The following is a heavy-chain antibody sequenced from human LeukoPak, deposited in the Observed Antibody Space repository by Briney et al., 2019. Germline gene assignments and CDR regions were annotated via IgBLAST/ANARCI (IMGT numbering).Heavy chain of an antibody. CDR3: AKDRCFVY. CDR1: GFTFSRYG. J-gene: IGHJ4*02. CDR2: ISYDGSNK. Sequence: GGSLRLFCAASGFTFSRYGMHWVRQAPGKGLEWVAVISYDGSNKYYADSVKGRFTISRDNSKNTLYLQMNSLRVEDTAVYYCAKDRCFVYWGQGTLVTVSS. V-gene: IGHV3-30*18.